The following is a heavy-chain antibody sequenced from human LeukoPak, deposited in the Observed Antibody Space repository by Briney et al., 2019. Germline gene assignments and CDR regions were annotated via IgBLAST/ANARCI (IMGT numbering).Heavy chain of an antibody. CDR3: GTGGSYPPGELDY. D-gene: IGHD3-3*01. Sequence: ASETLSLPCTVSGGPVSNYYWSWVRQPPGKGLEYIGYIYHSGTTNYNPSLKSRVTTSLDTSKNQCSLKLSSGTAADTALYYCGTGGSYPPGELDYWGQGSLVTVSS. V-gene: IGHV4-59*02. CDR2: IYHSGTT. J-gene: IGHJ4*02. CDR1: GGPVSNYY.